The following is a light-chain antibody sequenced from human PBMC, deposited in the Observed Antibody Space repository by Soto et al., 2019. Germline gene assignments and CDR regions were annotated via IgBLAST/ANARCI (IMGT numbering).Light chain of an antibody. Sequence: ELVMTQSPATLSVSPGERATLSCRASQSIGSNLAWYQQKPGQAPRLLLYAASIRATDFPARFSGSGSGTEFTLTSSGLQSDDFAVYFCQQYNNWPPWTLGHGTKVDIK. J-gene: IGKJ1*01. CDR1: QSIGSN. CDR2: AAS. V-gene: IGKV3-15*01. CDR3: QQYNNWPPWT.